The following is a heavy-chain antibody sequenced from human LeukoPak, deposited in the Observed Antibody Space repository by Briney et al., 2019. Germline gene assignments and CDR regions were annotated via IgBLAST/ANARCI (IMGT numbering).Heavy chain of an antibody. V-gene: IGHV3-33*01. Sequence: GGSLRLSCAASGFTFSSYGMHWVRQAPGKGPEWVAVIWYNGGNKYNAASVKGRFYISSDNSRNTMYLQENSQRAEDMAVYYCAGDALYYYDSSGYPHHRYYYYYMDVWGKGTTVTVSS. J-gene: IGHJ6*03. CDR1: GFTFSSYG. D-gene: IGHD3-22*01. CDR3: AGDALYYYDSSGYPHHRYYYYYMDV. CDR2: IWYNGGNK.